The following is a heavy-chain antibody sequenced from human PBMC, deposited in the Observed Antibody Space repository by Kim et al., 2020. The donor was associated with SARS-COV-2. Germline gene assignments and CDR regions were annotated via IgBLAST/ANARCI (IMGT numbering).Heavy chain of an antibody. D-gene: IGHD1-26*01. CDR3: VKGVGGTRAFVI. J-gene: IGHJ3*02. V-gene: IGHV3-23*01. Sequence: GGSLRLSCAASGFRFSNFAMGWVRQPPGKGLEGVAAISDHGGSSHYPDSVQGRFTVSRDNSKNTLSLQMTSLRADDPALYYCVKGVGGTRAFVIWGQGT. CDR2: ISDHGGSS. CDR1: GFRFSNFA.